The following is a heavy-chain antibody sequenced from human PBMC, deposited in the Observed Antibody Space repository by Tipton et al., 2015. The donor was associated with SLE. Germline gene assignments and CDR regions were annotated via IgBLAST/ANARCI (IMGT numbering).Heavy chain of an antibody. V-gene: IGHV3-53*05. CDR2: IYSGGST. D-gene: IGHD6-19*01. J-gene: IGHJ4*02. Sequence: SLRLSCAASGFTVSSNYMSWVRQAPGKGLEWVSVIYSGGSTYYADSVKGRFTISRDNSKNSLYLQMNSLRTEDTALYYCAIGAYSSGWPFDYWGQGTLVTVSS. CDR3: AIGAYSSGWPFDY. CDR1: GFTVSSNY.